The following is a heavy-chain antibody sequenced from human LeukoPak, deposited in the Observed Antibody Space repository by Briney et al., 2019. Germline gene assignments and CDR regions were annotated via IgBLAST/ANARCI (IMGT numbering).Heavy chain of an antibody. V-gene: IGHV3-74*01. Sequence: GGSLRLSCAASGFTFSSYWMHWVRQAPGKGLVWVSRINSDGSSTSYADSVKGRFTISRDNAKNTLYLQMNSLRAEDTAVYYXXXXXXXXXSSSWFDPWGQGTLVTVSS. CDR1: GFTFSSYW. D-gene: IGHD6-6*01. CDR2: INSDGSST. J-gene: IGHJ5*02. CDR3: XXXXXXXXSSSWFDP.